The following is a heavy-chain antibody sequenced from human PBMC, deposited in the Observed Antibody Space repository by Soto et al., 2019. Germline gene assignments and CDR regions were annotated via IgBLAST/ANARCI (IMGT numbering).Heavy chain of an antibody. J-gene: IGHJ6*02. D-gene: IGHD4-17*01. CDR3: ASGNYGDYPYYYYYGMDV. Sequence: QVQLVQSGAEVKKPGSSVKVSCKASGGTFSSYAISWVRQAPAQGLEWMGGIIPIFGTANYAQKFQGRVTITADESTSTAYMELSRLRSEDTAVYYCASGNYGDYPYYYYYGMDVWGQGTTVTVSS. V-gene: IGHV1-69*01. CDR2: IIPIFGTA. CDR1: GGTFSSYA.